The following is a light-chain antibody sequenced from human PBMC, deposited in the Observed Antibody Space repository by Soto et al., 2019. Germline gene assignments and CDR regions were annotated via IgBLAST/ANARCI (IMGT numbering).Light chain of an antibody. CDR3: QQFGSSLPIT. Sequence: EIVLTQSPATLSLSPGERATLSCGASQSVSSNYLAWYQLKPAQAPRLLIYGASSRATGIPDRFTGSGSGTDFTLTITRLEPEDFAVYYCQQFGSSLPITFGQGTRLEIK. V-gene: IGKV3-20*01. CDR2: GAS. CDR1: QSVSSNY. J-gene: IGKJ5*01.